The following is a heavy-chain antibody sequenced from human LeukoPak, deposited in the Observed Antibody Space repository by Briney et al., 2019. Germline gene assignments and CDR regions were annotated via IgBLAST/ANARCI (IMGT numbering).Heavy chain of an antibody. D-gene: IGHD6-6*01. CDR3: ARGLGAARHYWYFDL. V-gene: IGHV3-21*01. Sequence: PGGSLRLSCSASGFIFSHFTMTWVRQVPGKGLEWVASITGSSSYIYSADSLKGRFTISRDNPRNTLYLQMNSLRADDAAVYYCARGLGAARHYWYFDLWGRGTRVTVSS. J-gene: IGHJ2*01. CDR2: ITGSSSYI. CDR1: GFIFSHFT.